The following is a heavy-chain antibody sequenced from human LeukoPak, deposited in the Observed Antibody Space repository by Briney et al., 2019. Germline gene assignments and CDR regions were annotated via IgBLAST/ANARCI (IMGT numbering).Heavy chain of an antibody. D-gene: IGHD3-22*01. V-gene: IGHV4-31*03. Sequence: SETLSLTCTVSGGSISSGGYSWSWIRQHPGKGLEWIGYIYYSGSTYYNPSLKSRVTISVDTSKNQFSLKLSSVTAADTAVYYCARGGYYDSSGPLGVWGQGTLVTVSS. J-gene: IGHJ4*02. CDR1: GGSISSGGYS. CDR3: ARGGYYDSSGPLGV. CDR2: IYYSGST.